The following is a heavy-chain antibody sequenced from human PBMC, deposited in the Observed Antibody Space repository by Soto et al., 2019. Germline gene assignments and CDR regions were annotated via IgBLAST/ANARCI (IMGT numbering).Heavy chain of an antibody. CDR2: ISFDGSTE. V-gene: IGHV3-30-3*01. CDR3: ARSRHGSGSYTHFYYGLDV. J-gene: IGHJ6*02. CDR1: GFTFISYA. Sequence: GGSLRVSSAAAGFTFISYARHWVRQAPGKGLEWVAVISFDGSTEYYADSVKGRFTISRDNSKNTVYLQMNSLRSEDTAVYYCARSRHGSGSYTHFYYGLDVWGQGTTVTVSS. D-gene: IGHD3-10*01.